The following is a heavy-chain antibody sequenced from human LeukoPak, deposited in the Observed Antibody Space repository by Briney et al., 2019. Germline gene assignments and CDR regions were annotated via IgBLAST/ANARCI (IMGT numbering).Heavy chain of an antibody. J-gene: IGHJ4*02. CDR1: GFTFRSYW. V-gene: IGHV3-74*01. D-gene: IGHD4-17*01. Sequence: GGSLRLSCAASGFTFRSYWMHWVRQAPGKGLVWVSRINSDGSSTSYADTVKGRFTISRDNAKNTLYLQMDSLRAEDTAVYYCARLYGGYGDYYFDYWGQGTLVTVSS. CDR3: ARLYGGYGDYYFDY. CDR2: INSDGSST.